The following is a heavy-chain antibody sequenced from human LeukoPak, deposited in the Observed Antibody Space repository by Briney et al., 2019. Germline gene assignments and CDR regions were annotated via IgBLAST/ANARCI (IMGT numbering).Heavy chain of an antibody. CDR1: GVTFRSYS. D-gene: IGHD5-24*01. CDR3: AREVGLRDGYNS. V-gene: IGHV3-48*01. Sequence: GGSLRLSCAASGVTFRSYSMNWVRQAPGKGLEWVSYISSSSSTIYYADSVKGRFTISRDNAKNSLYLQMNSLRAEDTAVYYCAREVGLRDGYNSWGQGTLVTVSS. CDR2: ISSSSSTI. J-gene: IGHJ4*02.